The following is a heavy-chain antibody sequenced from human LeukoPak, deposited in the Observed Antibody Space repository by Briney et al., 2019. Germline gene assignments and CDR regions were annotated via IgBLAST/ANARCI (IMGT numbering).Heavy chain of an antibody. CDR3: AKIHQNRVVVGAKGAFEI. V-gene: IGHV3-7*03. CDR2: IKQDGSEK. Sequence: GGSLRLSCAASGLTFSEHWMTWVRQAPGPGPEWVATIKQDGSEKYCLDSVKGRFTISRDTSKDTVYLQMDSQRAEDTAIYYCAKIHQNRVVVGAKGAFEIWGQGTGVTVSS. CDR1: GLTFSEHW. J-gene: IGHJ3*02. D-gene: IGHD2-15*01.